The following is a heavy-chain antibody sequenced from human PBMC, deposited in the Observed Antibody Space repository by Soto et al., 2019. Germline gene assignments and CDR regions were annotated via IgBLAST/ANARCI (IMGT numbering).Heavy chain of an antibody. CDR3: AKDTRIFGVVIGAFDI. Sequence: GGSLRLSCAASGFTFSSYAMSWVRQAPGKGLEWVSAISGSGGSTYYADSVKGRFTISRDNSKNTLYLQMNSLRAEDTAVYYCAKDTRIFGVVIGAFDIWGQGTMVTVSS. J-gene: IGHJ3*02. CDR1: GFTFSSYA. V-gene: IGHV3-23*01. D-gene: IGHD3-3*01. CDR2: ISGSGGST.